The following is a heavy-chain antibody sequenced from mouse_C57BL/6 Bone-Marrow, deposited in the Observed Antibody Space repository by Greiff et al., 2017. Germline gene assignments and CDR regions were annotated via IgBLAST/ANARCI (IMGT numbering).Heavy chain of an antibody. D-gene: IGHD1-1*01. V-gene: IGHV1-12*01. J-gene: IGHJ1*02. CDR3: AREGAVVGPAYWSFDV. Sequence: QVQLQQSGAELVRPGASVKMSCKASGYTFTSYNMHWVTQTPRQGLEWIGAIYPGNGDTSYNQKFKGKATLTVDKSSSTAYMQLSSLTSEDSAVYFCAREGAVVGPAYWSFDVWGTVTTVTVSS. CDR2: IYPGNGDT. CDR1: GYTFTSYN.